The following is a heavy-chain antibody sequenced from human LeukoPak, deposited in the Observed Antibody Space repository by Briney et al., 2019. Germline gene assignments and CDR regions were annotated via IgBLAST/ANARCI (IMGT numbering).Heavy chain of an antibody. CDR1: GYSFSRNA. D-gene: IGHD2-2*01. Sequence: DSSKHPGYSFSRNAISSVRPTPQQGLESVSWISAYIVNANYAQKLHGRVTMTTDASTGTAYMELRSLRSDDAAVYYCAREGDIVVQPAAIRHSFYYHYGMDVWGQGTTVTVSS. CDR2: ISAYIVNA. V-gene: IGHV1-18*01. J-gene: IGHJ6*02. CDR3: AREGDIVVQPAAIRHSFYYHYGMDV.